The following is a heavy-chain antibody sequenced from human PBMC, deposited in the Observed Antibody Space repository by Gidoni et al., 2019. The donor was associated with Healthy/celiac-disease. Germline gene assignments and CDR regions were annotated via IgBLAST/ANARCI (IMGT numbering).Heavy chain of an antibody. Sequence: QVQLQASGPGLVKPSETLSLTCTVSGGSIRSYYWSWIRQPPGKGLEWIGYIYYSGSTNYNPSLKSRVTISVDTSKNQFSLKLSSVTAADTAVYYCARGQDTAMVIDAFDIWGQGTMVTVSS. J-gene: IGHJ3*02. V-gene: IGHV4-59*01. D-gene: IGHD5-18*01. CDR2: IYYSGST. CDR1: GGSIRSYY. CDR3: ARGQDTAMVIDAFDI.